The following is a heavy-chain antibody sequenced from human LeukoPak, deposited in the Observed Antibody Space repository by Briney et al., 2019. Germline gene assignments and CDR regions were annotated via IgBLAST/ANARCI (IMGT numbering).Heavy chain of an antibody. V-gene: IGHV3-30*04. D-gene: IGHD1-1*01. CDR2: LSYDGSNK. Sequence: PGGSLRLSCAASGFIFRNYAMHWVRQAPGKGLEWVAVLSYDGSNKYYVDSVKGRFTISRDNSENTLCLPMNSLRAEDTAVYYCARGAHRWATTNGNFDYWGQGTLVTVSS. CDR3: ARGAHRWATTNGNFDY. CDR1: GFIFRNYA. J-gene: IGHJ4*02.